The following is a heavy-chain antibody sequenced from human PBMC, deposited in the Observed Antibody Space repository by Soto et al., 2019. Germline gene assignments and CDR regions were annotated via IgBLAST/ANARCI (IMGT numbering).Heavy chain of an antibody. CDR2: IYHSGST. CDR1: GGSPRNYY. D-gene: IGHD2-15*01. V-gene: IGHV4-34*01. Sequence: TSVTLSLTCAVSGGSPRNYYWSCIRQPPGKWLEWIGDIYHSGSTNYNPSLKSLVTISVDTSKNPFYLKLRSVAAAATDSYHCPTSQILSFRRADSHHVPVSFWGQRGRVTVSS. CDR3: PTSQILSFRRADSHHVPVSF. J-gene: IGHJ4*02.